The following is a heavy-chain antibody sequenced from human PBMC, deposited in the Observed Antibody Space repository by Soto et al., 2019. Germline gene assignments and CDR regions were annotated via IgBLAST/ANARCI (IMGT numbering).Heavy chain of an antibody. Sequence: SETLSLTGSVSVVSFTSYYWNWIRQPAGKGLEWIGRIFNRGSTSYNPSLKSRVTVSLDTSKNQISLRLNSVAAADTAVYYCARDTGYSYGAYYDYWGQGSLVTVS. J-gene: IGHJ4*02. CDR3: ARDTGYSYGAYYDY. V-gene: IGHV4-4*07. CDR2: IFNRGST. CDR1: VVSFTSYY. D-gene: IGHD5-18*01.